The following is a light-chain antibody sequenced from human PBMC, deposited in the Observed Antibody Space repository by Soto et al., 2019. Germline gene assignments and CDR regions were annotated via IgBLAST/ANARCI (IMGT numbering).Light chain of an antibody. V-gene: IGKV4-1*01. CDR1: QSVLSNNKNY. Sequence: DIVMTQSPDSLAVSLGERATISCKSSQSVLSNNKNYLAWYQQKPGQPHKLLINWASTRESGVPDRFSGSGSGTDFTLTISSLQAEDVAVYYCHQYYSSPHFVPGTKVDIK. J-gene: IGKJ3*01. CDR2: WAS. CDR3: HQYYSSPH.